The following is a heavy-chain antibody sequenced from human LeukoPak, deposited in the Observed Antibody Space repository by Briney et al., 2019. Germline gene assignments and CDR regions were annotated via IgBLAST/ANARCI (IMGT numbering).Heavy chain of an antibody. J-gene: IGHJ3*02. Sequence: SETLSLTCTVSGGSTSSSSYYWGWIRQPPGKGLEWIGSIYYSGSTYYNPSLKSRVTISVDTSKNQFSLKLSSVTAADTAVYYCAREGRITMVRGVGTFDIWGQGTMVTVSS. D-gene: IGHD3-10*01. CDR1: GGSTSSSSYY. CDR3: AREGRITMVRGVGTFDI. V-gene: IGHV4-39*01. CDR2: IYYSGST.